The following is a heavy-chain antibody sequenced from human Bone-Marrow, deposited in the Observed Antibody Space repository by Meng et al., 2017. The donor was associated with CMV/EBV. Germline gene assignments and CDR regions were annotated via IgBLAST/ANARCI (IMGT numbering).Heavy chain of an antibody. D-gene: IGHD6-19*01. J-gene: IGHJ4*02. CDR2: IYYSGST. CDR1: GGSISSSSYY. CDR3: ARATYSSGRFDY. V-gene: IGHV4-31*03. Sequence: LRLSCTVSGGSISSSSYYWGWIRQHPGKGLEWIGYIYYSGSTYYNPSLKSRVTISVDTSKNQFSLKLSSVTAADTAVYYCARATYSSGRFDYWGQGTRVTVYS.